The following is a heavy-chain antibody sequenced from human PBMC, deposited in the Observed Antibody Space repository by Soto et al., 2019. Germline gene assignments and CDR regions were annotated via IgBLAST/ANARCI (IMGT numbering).Heavy chain of an antibody. CDR3: AKCAGSGWYPDY. V-gene: IGHV3-23*01. Sequence: EVQLLESAGGLVQPGGSLSLSCAASGFTFSSYAMRWVRQAPGKGLEWVSAISGSGGNTYYADSVNGRFTISRDNSKNTLFLQLNSLRAEYTAVYYCAKCAGSGWYPDYWGQGTLVTVSS. D-gene: IGHD6-19*01. J-gene: IGHJ4*02. CDR2: ISGSGGNT. CDR1: GFTFSSYA.